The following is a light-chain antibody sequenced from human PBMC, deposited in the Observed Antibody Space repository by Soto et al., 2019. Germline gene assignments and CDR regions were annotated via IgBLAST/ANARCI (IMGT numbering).Light chain of an antibody. V-gene: IGLV3-21*02. J-gene: IGLJ2*01. CDR3: QVWDSTSDQVV. Sequence: SYELTQPPSVSVAPGQTARVTCGGNKLGSKRVHWYHQRPGQAPLLVVYDNRDRPSGIPDRFSGSNSANTATLTISGAEAGDEGDFYCQVWDSTSDQVVFGGGTKLTVL. CDR1: KLGSKR. CDR2: DNR.